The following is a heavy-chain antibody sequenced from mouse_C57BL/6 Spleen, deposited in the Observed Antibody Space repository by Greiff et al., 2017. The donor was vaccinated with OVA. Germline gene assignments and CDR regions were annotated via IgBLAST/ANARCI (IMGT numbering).Heavy chain of an antibody. D-gene: IGHD2-3*01. Sequence: EVKVVESGGGLVQPGGSLSLSCAASGFTFTDYYMSWVRQPPGKALEWLGFIRNKANGYTTEYSASVKGRFTISRDNSQSILYLQMNALRAEYSATYYCASHDGYFFAYWGQGTLVTVSA. V-gene: IGHV7-3*01. J-gene: IGHJ3*01. CDR2: IRNKANGYTT. CDR3: ASHDGYFFAY. CDR1: GFTFTDYY.